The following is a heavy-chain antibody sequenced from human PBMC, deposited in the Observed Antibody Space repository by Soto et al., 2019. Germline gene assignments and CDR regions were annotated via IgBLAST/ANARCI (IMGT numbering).Heavy chain of an antibody. Sequence: EVRLVQSGGGLVQPGGSLRLSCAASLFIVSDNYMSWFRQAPGKGLEWVSLIYSGGGTDYAESVKGRFSISRDNSKNPLYLQMNSLKAEDTGIYYWATRMTTAPYWGQGTVVTVSS. CDR1: LFIVSDNY. V-gene: IGHV3-66*01. CDR3: ATRMTTAPY. J-gene: IGHJ4*02. D-gene: IGHD4-17*01. CDR2: IYSGGGT.